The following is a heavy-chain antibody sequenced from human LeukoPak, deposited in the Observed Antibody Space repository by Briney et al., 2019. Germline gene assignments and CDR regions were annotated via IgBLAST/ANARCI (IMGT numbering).Heavy chain of an antibody. CDR1: GYTFTGYY. D-gene: IGHD2-2*01. J-gene: IGHJ6*02. Sequence: ASVKVSCKASGYTFTGYYMHWVRQAPGQGLEWMGWINPNSGGTNYAQKFQGWVTMTTDTSTSTAYMELRSLRSDDTAVYYCARAGYCSSTSCYDYYYYGMDVWGQGTTVAVSS. CDR3: ARAGYCSSTSCYDYYYYGMDV. CDR2: INPNSGGT. V-gene: IGHV1-2*04.